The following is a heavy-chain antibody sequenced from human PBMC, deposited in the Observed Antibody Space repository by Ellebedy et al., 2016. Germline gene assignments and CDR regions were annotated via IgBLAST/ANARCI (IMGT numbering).Heavy chain of an antibody. D-gene: IGHD3/OR15-3a*01. CDR1: GFAFSNNW. V-gene: IGHV3-74*01. J-gene: IGHJ3*02. Sequence: GGSLRLSCAASGFAFSNNWMHWVRQVPGKGLVLVSRIKSDGSSTYYADSVKGRFTISRDSSRNTLYLQMNSLRAEDTAVYYCAKGRTWTEHAFDIWGQGTMVTVSS. CDR3: AKGRTWTEHAFDI. CDR2: IKSDGSST.